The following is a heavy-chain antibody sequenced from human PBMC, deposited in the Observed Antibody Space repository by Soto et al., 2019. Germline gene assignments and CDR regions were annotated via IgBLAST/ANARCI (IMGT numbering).Heavy chain of an antibody. CDR2: ISGSGGST. J-gene: IGHJ6*02. Sequence: GGSLRLSCAASGFTFSSYAMSWVRQAPGKGLEWVSAISGSGGSTYYEDSVKGRFTISRDNSKNTMYLQRNSLRAEDTAVYYCAKTYYYDSSGYRRMRYYYYGMDVWGQGTTVTVSS. CDR1: GFTFSSYA. V-gene: IGHV3-23*01. CDR3: AKTYYYDSSGYRRMRYYYYGMDV. D-gene: IGHD3-22*01.